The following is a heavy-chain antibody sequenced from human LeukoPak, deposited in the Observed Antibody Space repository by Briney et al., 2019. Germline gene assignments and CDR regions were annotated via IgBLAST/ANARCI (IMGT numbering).Heavy chain of an antibody. Sequence: GGSLRLSCAASGFTFSRYWMSWVRQAPGKGVEWVANIKKDGSEKYYVDSVKGRFTISRDNAKTSLYLQMNSLRAEDTAVYYCARHLSGVTGYTYGRGIDYWGQGSLVTVSS. J-gene: IGHJ4*02. V-gene: IGHV3-7*01. CDR2: IKKDGSEK. CDR3: ARHLSGVTGYTYGRGIDY. D-gene: IGHD5-18*01. CDR1: GFTFSRYW.